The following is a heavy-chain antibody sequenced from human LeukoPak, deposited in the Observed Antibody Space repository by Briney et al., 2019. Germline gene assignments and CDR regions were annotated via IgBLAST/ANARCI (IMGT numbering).Heavy chain of an antibody. CDR1: GGSINSGGYS. Sequence: SETLPLTCTVSGGSINSGGYSWSWIRQHPGKGLEWIGNIYYSGSTYYNPSLKSRLTISVDTSKNQLSLKLSSVTAADTALYYCARGRNYFDPWGQGTLVTVSS. CDR3: ARGRNYFDP. V-gene: IGHV4-31*03. J-gene: IGHJ5*02. D-gene: IGHD1-7*01. CDR2: IYYSGST.